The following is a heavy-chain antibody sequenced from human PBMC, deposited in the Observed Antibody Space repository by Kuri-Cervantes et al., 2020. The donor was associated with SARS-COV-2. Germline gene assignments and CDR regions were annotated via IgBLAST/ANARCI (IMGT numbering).Heavy chain of an antibody. J-gene: IGHJ4*02. V-gene: IGHV4-30-2*01. D-gene: IGHD5/OR15-5a*01. Sequence: SETLSLTCTVSGGSISSGGYYWSWIRLPPGKGLEWIGYIYHSGSTYYNPSLKSRVTISVDRSKNQFSLKLSSVTAADTAVYYCARGRTRSTIYFFDSWGQGTLVTVSS. CDR3: ARGRTRSTIYFFDS. CDR2: IYHSGST. CDR1: GGSISSGGYY.